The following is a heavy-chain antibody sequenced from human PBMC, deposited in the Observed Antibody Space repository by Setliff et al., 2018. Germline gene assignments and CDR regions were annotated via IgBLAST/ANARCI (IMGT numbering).Heavy chain of an antibody. CDR2: IWDDGVKK. CDR1: GFTFSTYR. Sequence: PGGSLRLSCAASGFTFSTYRMHWVRQAPGKGLEWVAVIWDDGVKKYHADSVKGRFTISRDNSKNTLYLQMNSLRPEDTAVYYCARTCSGSGCYAGLESWGQGTPFTVSS. J-gene: IGHJ4*02. D-gene: IGHD2-15*01. V-gene: IGHV3-33*08. CDR3: ARTCSGSGCYAGLES.